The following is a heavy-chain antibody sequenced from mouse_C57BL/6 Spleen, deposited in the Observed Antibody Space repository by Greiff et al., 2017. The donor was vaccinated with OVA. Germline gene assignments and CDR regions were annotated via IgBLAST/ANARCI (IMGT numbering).Heavy chain of an antibody. CDR1: GYTFTSYW. V-gene: IGHV1-64*01. CDR3: ARSSLLDYAMDY. Sequence: QVQLQQPGAELVKPGASVKLSCKASGYTFTSYWMHWVKQRPGQGLEWIGMIHPNSGSTNYNEKFKSKATLTVDKSSSTAYMQLSSLTSEDSAVYYCARSSLLDYAMDYWGQGTSGTVSS. J-gene: IGHJ4*01. CDR2: IHPNSGST. D-gene: IGHD2-1*01.